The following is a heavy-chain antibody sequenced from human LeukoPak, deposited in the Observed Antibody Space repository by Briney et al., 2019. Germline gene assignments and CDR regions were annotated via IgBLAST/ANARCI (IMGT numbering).Heavy chain of an antibody. D-gene: IGHD3-22*01. CDR3: ARGRQDVNMILVVMAGVSYYLDV. Sequence: ETLSLTCAVYGGSFSDYYWTWIRQTPGKGLEWIGEMSPIGITNYNPSLKSRVTISVDTSKNQFSLRLRSVTAADTAVYYCARGRQDVNMILVVMAGVSYYLDVWSKGTTVTVS. J-gene: IGHJ6*03. CDR2: MSPIGIT. V-gene: IGHV4-34*01. CDR1: GGSFSDYY.